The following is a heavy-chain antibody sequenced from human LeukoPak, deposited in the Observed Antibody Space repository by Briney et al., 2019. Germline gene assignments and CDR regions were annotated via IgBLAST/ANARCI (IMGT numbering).Heavy chain of an antibody. CDR2: INPKSGET. J-gene: IGHJ4*02. CDR3: ARGYYYDRSGYYLLNFDY. CDR1: GYTFTDYD. V-gene: IGHV1-2*02. Sequence: ASVKVSCKASGYTFTDYDLHWVRQAPGEGLEWMGWINPKSGETKYAQKFQGRVTMTRDTSINTVYMELGRLRSDDTAVHYCARGYYYDRSGYYLLNFDYWGQGILVTVSS. D-gene: IGHD3-22*01.